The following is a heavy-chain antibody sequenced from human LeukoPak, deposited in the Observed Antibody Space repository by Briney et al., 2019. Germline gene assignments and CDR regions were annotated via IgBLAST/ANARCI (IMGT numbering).Heavy chain of an antibody. D-gene: IGHD6-25*01. J-gene: IGHJ4*02. CDR1: GYRFTNYC. CDR3: ARPMDLGSSGAPFDC. Sequence: GDSLKISCRVSGYRFTNYCIGWLGQLPGKGLEWWDIIYPGDSETSYSSSFQGEVTISADKSISTDCVQWSSLKASDTAMYDCARPMDLGSSGAPFDCWGQGTLVTVSS. CDR2: IYPGDSET. V-gene: IGHV5-51*01.